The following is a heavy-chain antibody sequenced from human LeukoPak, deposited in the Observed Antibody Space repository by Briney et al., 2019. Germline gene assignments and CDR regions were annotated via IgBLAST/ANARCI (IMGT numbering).Heavy chain of an antibody. J-gene: IGHJ3*02. CDR3: ARTTYDFWSGPDAFDI. D-gene: IGHD3-3*01. Sequence: GASVKVSCKASGYTFTSYGISWVRQAPGQGLEWMGWISAYNGNTNYAQKLQGRVTTTTDTSTSTAYMELRSLRSDDTAVYYCARTTYDFWSGPDAFDIWGQGTMVTVSS. CDR1: GYTFTSYG. V-gene: IGHV1-18*01. CDR2: ISAYNGNT.